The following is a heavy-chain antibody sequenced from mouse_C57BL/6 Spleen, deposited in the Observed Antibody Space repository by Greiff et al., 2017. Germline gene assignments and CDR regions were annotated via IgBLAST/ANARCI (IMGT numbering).Heavy chain of an antibody. D-gene: IGHD1-1*01. Sequence: QVQLKESGAELVKPGASVKISCKASGYAFSSYWMNWVKQRPGKGLEWIGQIYPGDGDTNYNGKFKGKATLTADKSSSTAYMQLSSLTSEDSAVYFCARWSTTVVASDYWGQGTTLTVSS. CDR1: GYAFSSYW. CDR3: ARWSTTVVASDY. CDR2: IYPGDGDT. J-gene: IGHJ2*01. V-gene: IGHV1-80*01.